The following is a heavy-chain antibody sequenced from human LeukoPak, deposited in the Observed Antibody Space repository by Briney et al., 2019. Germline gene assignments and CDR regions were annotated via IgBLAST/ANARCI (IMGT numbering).Heavy chain of an antibody. D-gene: IGHD3-10*01. J-gene: IGHJ3*02. CDR1: GFTFSSYS. CDR2: ISSSSSYI. Sequence: NPGGSLRLSCAASGFTFSSYSMNWVRQAPGKGLEWVSSISSSSSYIYYADSVKGRFTISRDNAKNSLYLQMNSLRAEDTAVYYCARENGVRGVSYDAFDIWGQGTMVTVSS. V-gene: IGHV3-21*01. CDR3: ARENGVRGVSYDAFDI.